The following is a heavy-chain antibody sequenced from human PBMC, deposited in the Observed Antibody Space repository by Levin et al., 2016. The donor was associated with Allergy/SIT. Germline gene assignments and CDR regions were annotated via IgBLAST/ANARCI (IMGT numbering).Heavy chain of an antibody. V-gene: IGHV3-23*01. CDR3: AKMVVPSSMKNYFDP. CDR2: ISGGGDTT. D-gene: IGHD1-7*01. Sequence: GESLKISCAASGFAFSSNAMSYLRQAPGKGLEWVSAISGGGDTTYYADSVKGRFTISRDNSKNTVYLQMNNLRADDTAIYYCAKMVVPSSMKNYFDPWGQGTLVTVSS. CDR1: GFAFSSNA. J-gene: IGHJ5*02.